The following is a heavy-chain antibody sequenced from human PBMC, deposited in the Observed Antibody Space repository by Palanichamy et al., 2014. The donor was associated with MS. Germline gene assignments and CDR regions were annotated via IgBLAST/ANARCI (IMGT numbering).Heavy chain of an antibody. CDR1: GGSISSSSYY. CDR2: IYYSGST. J-gene: IGHJ4*02. D-gene: IGHD3-10*01. V-gene: IGHV4-39*01. Sequence: QLQLQESGPQGLVKASETLSLSCTVPGGSISSSSYYWGWIRQPPGKGLEWIGSIYYSGSTYYNPSLKSRVTISVDTSKNQFSLKLSSVTAADTAVYYCARPLGGSGSYYFWGQGTLVTVSS. CDR3: ARPLGGSGSYYF.